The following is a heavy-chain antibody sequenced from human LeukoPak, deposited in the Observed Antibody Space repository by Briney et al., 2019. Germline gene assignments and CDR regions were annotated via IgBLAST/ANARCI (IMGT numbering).Heavy chain of an antibody. D-gene: IGHD3-22*01. CDR2: INHSGST. J-gene: IGHJ4*02. CDR3: ARGPYYDSSGYSVV. CDR1: GGSFSGYY. V-gene: IGHV4-34*01. Sequence: SETVSLTCAVYGGSFSGYYWSWIRQPPGKGLEWIGEINHSGSTNYNPSLKSRVTISLDTSKNQFSPKLSSVTAADTAVYYCARGPYYDSSGYSVVWGQGTPVTVSS.